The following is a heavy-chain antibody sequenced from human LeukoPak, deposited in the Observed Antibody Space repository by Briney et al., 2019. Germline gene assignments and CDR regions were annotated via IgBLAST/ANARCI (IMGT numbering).Heavy chain of an antibody. CDR3: ARDGVGSSSWYGDAFDI. V-gene: IGHV4-30-2*01. Sequence: SQTLSLTCAVSGGSISSGGYSWSWIRQPPGKGLEWIEYIYHSGSTYYNPSLKSRVTISVDRSKNQFSLKLSSVTAADTAVYYCARDGVGSSSWYGDAFDIWGQGTTVTVSS. D-gene: IGHD6-13*01. J-gene: IGHJ3*02. CDR2: IYHSGST. CDR1: GGSISSGGYS.